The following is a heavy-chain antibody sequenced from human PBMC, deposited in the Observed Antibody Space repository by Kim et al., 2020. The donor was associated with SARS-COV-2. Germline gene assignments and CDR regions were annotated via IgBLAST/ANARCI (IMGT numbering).Heavy chain of an antibody. CDR1: GFTFSSYG. CDR2: IWYDGSNK. J-gene: IGHJ6*02. V-gene: IGHV3-33*01. D-gene: IGHD6-6*01. CDR3: AREGSIAAPGGGYYYYYYGMDV. Sequence: GGSLRLSCAASGFTFSSYGMHWVRQAPGKGLEWVAVIWYDGSNKYYADSVKGRFTISRDNSKNTLYLQMNSLRAEDTAVYYCAREGSIAAPGGGYYYYYYGMDVWGQGTTVTVSS.